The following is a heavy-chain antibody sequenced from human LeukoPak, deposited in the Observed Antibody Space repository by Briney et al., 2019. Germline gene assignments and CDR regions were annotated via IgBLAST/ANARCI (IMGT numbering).Heavy chain of an antibody. CDR3: AKDPNSNYDYVWGSFGFDY. CDR2: IWYDGSNK. D-gene: IGHD3-16*01. J-gene: IGHJ4*02. Sequence: GGSLRLSCAASGFTFSSYGMHWVRQAPGKGLEWVAVIWYDGSNKYYADSVKGRFTISRDNSKNTLYLQMNSLRAKDTAVYYCAKDPNSNYDYVWGSFGFDYWGQGTLVTVSS. V-gene: IGHV3-33*06. CDR1: GFTFSSYG.